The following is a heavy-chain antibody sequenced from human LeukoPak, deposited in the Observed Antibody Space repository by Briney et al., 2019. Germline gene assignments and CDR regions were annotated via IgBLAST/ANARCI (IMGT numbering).Heavy chain of an antibody. V-gene: IGHV4-59*01. Sequence: SETLSLTCAVYGGSFRDSYLAWVRQSPGKGLEWIGYMYCSGNTNYNPPLKSRVTISVDTSKNQVSLKLSSVTAADTAVYYCATAVSGTSHFDYWGQGTLVTV. CDR2: MYCSGNT. CDR1: GGSFRDSY. J-gene: IGHJ4*02. D-gene: IGHD6-19*01. CDR3: ATAVSGTSHFDY.